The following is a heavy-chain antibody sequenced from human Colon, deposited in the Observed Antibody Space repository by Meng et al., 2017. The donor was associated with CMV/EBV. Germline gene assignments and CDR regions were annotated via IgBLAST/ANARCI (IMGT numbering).Heavy chain of an antibody. J-gene: IGHJ4*02. CDR3: TKGLQYSDFWAVDS. D-gene: IGHD3-3*01. CDR2: INGDGSIT. CDR1: GFILRNFW. V-gene: IGHV3-74*01. Sequence: ETLSLTCAASGFILRNFWMHWVRQAPGKGLEWVSHINGDGSITGYADSVKGRFTISRDNAKVYLQLNSLGAEDTAVYYCTKGLQYSDFWAVDSWGQGTLVTVSS.